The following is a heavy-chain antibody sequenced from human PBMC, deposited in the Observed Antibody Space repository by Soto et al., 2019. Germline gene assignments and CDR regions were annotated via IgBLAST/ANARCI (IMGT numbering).Heavy chain of an antibody. V-gene: IGHV3-30*18. Sequence: QVQLVESGGGVVQPGRSLRLSCAASGFTFSSYGMHWVRQAPGKGLEWVAVISYDGSNKYYADSVKGRFTISRDNSKNSLYLQMNSLRAEDTDGYYCAKDISSGGMDVWGQGTTVTVSS. J-gene: IGHJ6*02. D-gene: IGHD6-25*01. CDR3: AKDISSGGMDV. CDR1: GFTFSSYG. CDR2: ISYDGSNK.